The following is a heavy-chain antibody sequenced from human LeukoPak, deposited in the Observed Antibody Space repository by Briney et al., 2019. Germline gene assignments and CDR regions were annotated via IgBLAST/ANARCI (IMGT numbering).Heavy chain of an antibody. CDR3: ASMGKYYYDSSGYYRRDY. CDR2: IYYSGST. CDR1: GGSISSHY. Sequence: SETLSLTCTVSGGSISSHYWTWIRQPPGKGLEWIGSIYYSGSTYYNPSLKSRVTISVDTSKNQFSLKLSSVTAADTAVYYCASMGKYYYDSSGYYRRDYWGQGTLVTVYS. J-gene: IGHJ4*02. V-gene: IGHV4-59*05. D-gene: IGHD3-22*01.